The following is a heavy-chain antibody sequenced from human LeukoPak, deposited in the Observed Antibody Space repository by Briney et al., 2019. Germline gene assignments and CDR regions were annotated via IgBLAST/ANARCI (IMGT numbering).Heavy chain of an antibody. Sequence: SQTLSLTCSVSGGSISSGDYCWPWIRQPPGKGLEWIGYIYYSGSTYYNPSLKSRVTISVDTSKNQFSLKLSSVTAADTAVYYCARLAHRNWKDGVDPCGQGTLVTVSS. D-gene: IGHD1-20*01. CDR1: GGSISSGDYC. J-gene: IGHJ5*02. CDR2: IYYSGST. V-gene: IGHV4-30-4*08. CDR3: ARLAHRNWKDGVDP.